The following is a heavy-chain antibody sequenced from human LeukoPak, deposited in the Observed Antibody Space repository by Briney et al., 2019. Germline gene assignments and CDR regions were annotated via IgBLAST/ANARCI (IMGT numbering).Heavy chain of an antibody. J-gene: IGHJ4*02. CDR2: ISPNSGGT. CDR1: GYTLTDYY. D-gene: IGHD3-3*01. Sequence: ASVKVSCKASGYTLTDYYMHWVRQAPGQGLEWMGWISPNSGGTNYAQNFQGRVTMTRDTSISTAYMELSRLRSDDTAVYYCARDILDGSYDFWSGYWGDWGQGTLVTVSS. V-gene: IGHV1-2*02. CDR3: ARDILDGSYDFWSGYWGD.